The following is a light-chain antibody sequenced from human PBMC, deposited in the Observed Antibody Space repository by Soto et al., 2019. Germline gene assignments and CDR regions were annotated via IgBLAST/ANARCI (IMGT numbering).Light chain of an antibody. Sequence: EIVLTQSPATLSLSPGERATLSCRASQRVSSNYLAWYQQRPGQAPRLLIYGASSRATGIPDRFSGSGSGTDFTLTINRLEPEDFAVYYCQQYGSSLYTFGQGTKVEIK. CDR3: QQYGSSLYT. CDR2: GAS. J-gene: IGKJ2*01. V-gene: IGKV3-20*01. CDR1: QRVSSNY.